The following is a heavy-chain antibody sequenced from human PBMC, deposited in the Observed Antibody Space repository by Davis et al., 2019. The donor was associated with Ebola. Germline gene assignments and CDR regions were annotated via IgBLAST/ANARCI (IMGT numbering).Heavy chain of an antibody. V-gene: IGHV3-23*01. Sequence: PGGSLRLSCAASGFTFSSYAMSWVRQAPGKGLEWVSAISGSGGSTYYADSVKGRFTISRDNSKNTLYLQMNSLRAEDTAVYYCAKVTRFLEWPTYYYYYMDVWGKGTTVTVSS. J-gene: IGHJ6*03. D-gene: IGHD3-3*01. CDR3: AKVTRFLEWPTYYYYYMDV. CDR2: ISGSGGST. CDR1: GFTFSSYA.